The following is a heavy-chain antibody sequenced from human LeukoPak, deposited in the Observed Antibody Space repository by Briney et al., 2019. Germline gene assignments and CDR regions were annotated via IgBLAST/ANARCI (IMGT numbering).Heavy chain of an antibody. J-gene: IGHJ6*02. CDR2: ISWDDGST. CDR3: AKGDGTWYDMDV. D-gene: IGHD6-13*01. V-gene: IGHV3-43*01. CDR1: GFTFDDYT. Sequence: PGGSLRLSCAASGFTFDDYTMHWVCQAPGKGLEWVSLISWDDGSTYYADSVKGRFTISRDNSKNSLYLQMNSLRTEDTALYYCAKGDGTWYDMDVWGQGTTVTVSS.